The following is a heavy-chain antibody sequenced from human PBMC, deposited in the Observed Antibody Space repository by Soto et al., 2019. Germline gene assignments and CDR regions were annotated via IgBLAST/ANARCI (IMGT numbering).Heavy chain of an antibody. CDR1: GYTFATYG. D-gene: IGHD6-6*01. CDR2: ISVYNGDT. CDR3: SRDRVAVRPGWFDP. J-gene: IGHJ5*02. Sequence: QVQLVQSGAEVKKPGASVKVSCRASGYTFATYGISWVRQAPGQALEWMGWISVYNGDTNYAQKFQGRVTMTTDTPTSTAYMEVRSLRSDDTAVYYCSRDRVAVRPGWFDPWGQGTLVTVSS. V-gene: IGHV1-18*01.